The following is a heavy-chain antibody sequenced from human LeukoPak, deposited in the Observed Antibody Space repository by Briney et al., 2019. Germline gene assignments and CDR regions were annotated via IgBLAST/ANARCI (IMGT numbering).Heavy chain of an antibody. CDR2: ISYDGSNK. CDR1: GFTFSSYA. D-gene: IGHD3-3*01. V-gene: IGHV3-30-3*01. Sequence: GGSLRLSCAASGFTFSSYAMHWVRQAPGKGLEWVAVISYDGSNKYYADSVKGRFTISRDNSKNTLYLQMNSLRAEDTAVYYCARDHLYDFWSGYSSRQTFDYWGQGTLVTVSS. J-gene: IGHJ4*02. CDR3: ARDHLYDFWSGYSSRQTFDY.